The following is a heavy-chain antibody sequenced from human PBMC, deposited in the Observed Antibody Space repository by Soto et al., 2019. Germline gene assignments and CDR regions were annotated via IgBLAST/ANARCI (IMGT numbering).Heavy chain of an antibody. Sequence: ASETLSLTCTVSGASVNDYYRNWVRQPLGKGLEWIGFIHYTGSRIFNPSLQSRVTMSVDVSQNQFSLRLTSVTAADTAIYYCARWGHPAVKAFDIWGQGTTVTV. D-gene: IGHD3-16*01. V-gene: IGHV4-59*02. CDR1: GASVNDYY. CDR3: ARWGHPAVKAFDI. J-gene: IGHJ3*02. CDR2: IHYTGSR.